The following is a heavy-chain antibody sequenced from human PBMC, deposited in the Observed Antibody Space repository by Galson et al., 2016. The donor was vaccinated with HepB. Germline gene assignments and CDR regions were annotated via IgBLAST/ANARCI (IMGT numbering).Heavy chain of an antibody. J-gene: IGHJ6*02. Sequence: SLRLSCAASGFTFSSYSMNWVRQAPGKGLGWVSSISSSSSYIYYADSVKGRFTFSRDNAKNSLYLQMNSLRAEDTAVYYCARNYFIGVAGTDYGMDVWGQGTTVTVSS. V-gene: IGHV3-21*01. CDR3: ARNYFIGVAGTDYGMDV. D-gene: IGHD6-19*01. CDR2: ISSSSSYI. CDR1: GFTFSSYS.